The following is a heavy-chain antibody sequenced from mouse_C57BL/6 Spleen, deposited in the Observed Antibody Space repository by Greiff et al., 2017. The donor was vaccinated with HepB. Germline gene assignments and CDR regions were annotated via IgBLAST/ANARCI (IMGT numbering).Heavy chain of an antibody. CDR3: ERSDGRSSYCAMDY. V-gene: IGHV1-55*01. CDR2: INPDSGST. D-gene: IGHD1-1*01. CDR1: GYTFTSYC. J-gene: IGHJ4*01. Sequence: QVQLQQPGAELVKPGASVKMSCKASGYTFTSYCITWVKQRPGQGLEWIGGINPDSGSTNYNKKFKSKATLTVDTSSSTAYMQLSSLTSEASAVYDCERSDGRSSYCAMDYWGQGTTVTVSS.